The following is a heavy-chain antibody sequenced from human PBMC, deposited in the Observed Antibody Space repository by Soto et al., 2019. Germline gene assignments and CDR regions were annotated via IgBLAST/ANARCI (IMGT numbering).Heavy chain of an antibody. J-gene: IGHJ5*02. Sequence: PGGSLRLSCAASGFIFNTHWMSWFRQAPEKGLEWVAHTKPDGSEKYYVDSAKGRFTISRDNTRNSPYLQMNSLRADDTALYYCVAWGTSTSNPWGQGTLVTVSS. CDR3: VAWGTSTSNP. CDR2: TKPDGSEK. V-gene: IGHV3-7*01. D-gene: IGHD3-16*01. CDR1: GFIFNTHW.